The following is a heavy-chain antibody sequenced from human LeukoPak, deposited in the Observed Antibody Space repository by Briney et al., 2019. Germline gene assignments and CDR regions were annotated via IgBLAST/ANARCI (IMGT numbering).Heavy chain of an antibody. J-gene: IGHJ4*02. CDR3: ARTRYYYGSGPEY. CDR2: IYHSGST. Sequence: SSETLSLTCTVSGYSISSGYYWGWIRQPPGKGLEWIGSIYHSGSTYYNPSLKSRVTISVDTSKNQFSLKLSSVTAADTAVYYCARTRYYYGSGPEYWGQGTLVTVSS. CDR1: GYSISSGYY. V-gene: IGHV4-38-2*02. D-gene: IGHD3-10*01.